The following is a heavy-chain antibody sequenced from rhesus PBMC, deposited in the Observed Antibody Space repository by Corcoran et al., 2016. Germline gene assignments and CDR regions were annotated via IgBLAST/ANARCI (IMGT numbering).Heavy chain of an antibody. CDR3: AGTNYPFDY. Sequence: QVQLQESGPGLVKPSETLSLTCAVSGYSISSGYGWSWICQPPGKGLEWIGYIGGSSGSTNYNPSLKGRVTISKDTSKNQFSLKLSSVTAAGTAVYYCAGTNYPFDYWGQGVLVTVSS. CDR1: GYSISSGYG. J-gene: IGHJ4*01. D-gene: IGHD4-17*01. V-gene: IGHV4-127*01. CDR2: IGGSSGST.